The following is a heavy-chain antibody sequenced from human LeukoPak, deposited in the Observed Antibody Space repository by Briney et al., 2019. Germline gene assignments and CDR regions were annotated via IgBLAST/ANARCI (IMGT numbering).Heavy chain of an antibody. J-gene: IGHJ4*02. Sequence: SETLSLTCTVSGYSISSGYYWGWIRQPPGKGLEWIGSIYHSGSTYYNPSLKSRVTISVDTSKNQFSLKLSSVTAADTAVYYCVRAGYYTFDYWGQGTLVTVSS. CDR2: IYHSGST. V-gene: IGHV4-38-2*02. CDR3: VRAGYYTFDY. D-gene: IGHD3/OR15-3a*01. CDR1: GYSISSGYY.